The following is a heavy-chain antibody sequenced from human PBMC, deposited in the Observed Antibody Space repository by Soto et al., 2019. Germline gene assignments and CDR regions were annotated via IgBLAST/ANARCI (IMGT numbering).Heavy chain of an antibody. CDR3: ARGLRLGELSFSY. CDR1: GGTFSSHA. CDR2: IIPIFGTA. J-gene: IGHJ4*01. V-gene: IGHV1-69*01. D-gene: IGHD3-16*02. Sequence: QVQLVQSGAEVKKPGTSVKVSGKASGGTFSSHAISWVRQAPGQGLEWMGGIIPIFGTAKYAQNFQGRVTITADESTSTANMELSSLRSEDTAVYYCARGLRLGELSFSYWGQGTLVTVSS.